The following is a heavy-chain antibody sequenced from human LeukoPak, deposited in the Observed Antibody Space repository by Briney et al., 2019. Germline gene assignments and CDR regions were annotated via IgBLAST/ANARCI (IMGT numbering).Heavy chain of an antibody. V-gene: IGHV3-30-3*01. CDR2: IAYDGSNK. CDR1: GFTFNTYA. D-gene: IGHD7-27*01. CDR3: ARDENWGSTHF. Sequence: GGSLRLSCAASGFTFNTYAMHWVRQAPGKGLEWVAVIAYDGSNKFYADSVRGRFTISRDNSKSTLYLQMNSLRAEDTAVYYCARDENWGSTHFWGQGTLVTVS. J-gene: IGHJ4*02.